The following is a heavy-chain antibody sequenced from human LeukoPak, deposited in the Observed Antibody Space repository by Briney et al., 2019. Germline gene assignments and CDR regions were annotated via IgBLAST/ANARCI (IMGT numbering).Heavy chain of an antibody. CDR1: GFTFSNYE. CDR2: ISSSGSLI. CDR3: AKPARTDYADY. V-gene: IGHV3-48*03. Sequence: GGSLRLSCAASGFTFSNYEMNWVRQAPGRGLEWVSYISSSGSLIYYADSVKGRFTISRDNSKNTLYLQMNSLRAEDTAVYYCAKPARTDYADYWGQGTLVTVSS. J-gene: IGHJ4*02. D-gene: IGHD1-14*01.